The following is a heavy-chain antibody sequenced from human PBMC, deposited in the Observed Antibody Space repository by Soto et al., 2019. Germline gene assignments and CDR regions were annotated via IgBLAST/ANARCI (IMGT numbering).Heavy chain of an antibody. CDR2: ISAYNGNT. J-gene: IGHJ5*02. D-gene: IGHD5-12*01. Sequence: ASVKVSCKDSGFTFTNYVLIPLILAPVQGLEWMGWISAYNGNTNYAQKLQGRVTMTTDTSTSTAYMELRSLRSDDTAVYYCARDGGVTTTFKNGFDPWGQGTLVTVSS. CDR3: ARDGGVTTTFKNGFDP. CDR1: GFTFTNYV. V-gene: IGHV1-18*01.